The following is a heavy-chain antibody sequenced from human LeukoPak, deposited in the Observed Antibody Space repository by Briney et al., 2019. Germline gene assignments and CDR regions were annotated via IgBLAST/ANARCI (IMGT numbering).Heavy chain of an antibody. V-gene: IGHV4-59*12. J-gene: IGHJ5*02. CDR3: ARDEGAAAGFDP. Sequence: PSETLSLTCTVSGGSIISYYWSWIRQPPGKGLEWIGYIYYSGSTNYNPSLKSRVTISVDTSKNQFSLKLSSVTAADTAEYYCARDEGAAAGFDPWGQGTLVTVSS. CDR1: GGSIISYY. CDR2: IYYSGST. D-gene: IGHD6-13*01.